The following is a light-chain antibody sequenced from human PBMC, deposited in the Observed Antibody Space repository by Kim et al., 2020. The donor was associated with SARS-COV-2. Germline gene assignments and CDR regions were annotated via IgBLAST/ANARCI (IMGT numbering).Light chain of an antibody. J-gene: IGLJ3*02. Sequence: ASVKLTCTLSGGHSTNAIAWHQQQPEKGPRYLMKLNSDGSHSKVDGIPDRFSGSTSGAERYLTISSLQSEDEADYYCQTWGTGIWVFGGGTKLTVL. CDR3: QTWGTGIWV. V-gene: IGLV4-69*01. CDR1: GGHSTNA. CDR2: LNSDGSH.